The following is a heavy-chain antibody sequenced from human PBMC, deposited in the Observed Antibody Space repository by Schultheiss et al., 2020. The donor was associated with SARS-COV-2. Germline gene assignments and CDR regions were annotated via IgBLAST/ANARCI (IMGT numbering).Heavy chain of an antibody. CDR2: IKSKTDGGTT. D-gene: IGHD5-24*01. V-gene: IGHV3-15*01. Sequence: GGSLRLSCAASGFTFSSYAMSWVRQAPGKGLEWVGRIKSKTDGGTTDYAAPVKGRFTISRDNAKNSLYLQMNSLRAEDTAVYYCAREGNGYNQYYFDYWGQGTLVTVSS. CDR3: AREGNGYNQYYFDY. J-gene: IGHJ4*02. CDR1: GFTFSSYA.